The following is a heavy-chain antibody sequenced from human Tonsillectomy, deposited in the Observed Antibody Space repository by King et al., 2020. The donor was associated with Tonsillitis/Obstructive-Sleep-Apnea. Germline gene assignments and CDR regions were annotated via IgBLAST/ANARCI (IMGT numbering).Heavy chain of an antibody. V-gene: IGHV3-23*04. Sequence: VQLVESGGGLAQPGGSLRVFCAASGFTFYSYAMSWVRQAPGKGLEWVSTISGRGDITDYADSVKGRLTISRDNSKNTLSLQMNGLRVEDTAVYYCAKARVGTGYGFDSWGQGTLVTVSS. CDR2: ISGRGDIT. CDR1: GFTFYSYA. CDR3: AKARVGTGYGFDS. J-gene: IGHJ4*02. D-gene: IGHD3-9*01.